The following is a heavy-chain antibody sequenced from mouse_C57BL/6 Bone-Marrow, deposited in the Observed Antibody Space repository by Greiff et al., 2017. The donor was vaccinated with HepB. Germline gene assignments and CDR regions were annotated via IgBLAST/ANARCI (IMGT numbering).Heavy chain of an antibody. CDR1: GYTFTSYW. D-gene: IGHD1-1*01. Sequence: QVHVKQSGAELAKPGASVKLSCKASGYTFTSYWMHWVKQRPGQGLEWIGYINPSSGYTKYNQKFKDKATLTADKSSSTAYMQLSSLTYEDSAVYYCAVGTVVAYWYFDVWGTGTTVTVSS. J-gene: IGHJ1*03. CDR3: AVGTVVAYWYFDV. V-gene: IGHV1-7*01. CDR2: INPSSGYT.